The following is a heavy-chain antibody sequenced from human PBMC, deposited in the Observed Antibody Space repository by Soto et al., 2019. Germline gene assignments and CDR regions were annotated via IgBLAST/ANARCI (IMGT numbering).Heavy chain of an antibody. D-gene: IGHD3-22*01. CDR3: TRDRGRKYNDGSGYYYSAY. CDR2: FIPIFGTT. J-gene: IGHJ4*02. V-gene: IGHV1-69*01. Sequence: QVHLVQSGAEVKKPGSSVKVSCKASGGTFSSYAISWVRQAPGQGLEWMGGFIPIFGTTNYAQKFQGRVTITADESKNTAYMALSSLRSEDTAVYYCTRDRGRKYNDGSGYYYSAYWGQGTLVTVSS. CDR1: GGTFSSYA.